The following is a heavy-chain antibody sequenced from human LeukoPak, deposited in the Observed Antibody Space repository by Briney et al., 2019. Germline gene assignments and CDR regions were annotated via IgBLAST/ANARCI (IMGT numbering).Heavy chain of an antibody. CDR1: GFTFSSYA. CDR2: ISGSGGST. J-gene: IGHJ4*02. CDR3: AKDRGLLWFRKYYFDY. D-gene: IGHD3-10*01. V-gene: IGHV3-23*01. Sequence: PGGSLRLSCAASGFTFSSYAMSWVRRAPGKGLEWVSAISGSGGSTYYADSVKGRFTISRDNSKNTLYLQMNSLRAEDTAVYYCAKDRGLLWFRKYYFDYWGQGTLVTVSS.